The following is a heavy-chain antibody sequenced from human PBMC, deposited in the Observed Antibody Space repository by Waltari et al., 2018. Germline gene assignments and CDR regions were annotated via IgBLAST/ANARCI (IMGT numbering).Heavy chain of an antibody. D-gene: IGHD3-22*01. CDR3: AREAYYDDSSGYFDY. V-gene: IGHV4-59*01. CDR2: IYYSGST. Sequence: QVQLQESGPGLVKPSETLSLTCTVSGGSISSYYWSWIRQPPGKGLEWIGYIYYSGSTNYNPSLKSRVTISVDTSKNQFSLKLSSVTAADTAVYYCAREAYYDDSSGYFDYWGQGTLVTVSS. J-gene: IGHJ4*02. CDR1: GGSISSYY.